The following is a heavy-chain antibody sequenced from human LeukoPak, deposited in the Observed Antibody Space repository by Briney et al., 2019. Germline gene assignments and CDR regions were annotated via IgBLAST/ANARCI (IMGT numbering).Heavy chain of an antibody. CDR1: GFSFSSYW. J-gene: IGHJ4*02. Sequence: GGSLRLSRVASGFSFSSYWMHWVRQDPGKGLMWVARISSDGSDTKYGDSVKGRFTISRDNAKNTLYLQMNSLRAEDTAVYYCARDQTQTGPTTVDHWGQGTQVTVSS. D-gene: IGHD1-14*01. V-gene: IGHV3-74*01. CDR2: ISSDGSDT. CDR3: ARDQTQTGPTTVDH.